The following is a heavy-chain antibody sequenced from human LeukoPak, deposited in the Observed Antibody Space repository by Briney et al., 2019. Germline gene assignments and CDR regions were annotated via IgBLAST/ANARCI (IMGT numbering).Heavy chain of an antibody. CDR1: GFTFTNYA. CDR2: IGLRSGST. Sequence: AGGSLRLSCAAPGFTFTNYAMTWVRQAPGKGLEWVSAIGLRSGSTYYADSVKGRFTISRDNSKNTVYLQMNSLRAEDTAVYYCAKASRYSGTSQGDAFDIWGQGTMVTVSS. V-gene: IGHV3-23*01. D-gene: IGHD2-2*01. CDR3: AKASRYSGTSQGDAFDI. J-gene: IGHJ3*02.